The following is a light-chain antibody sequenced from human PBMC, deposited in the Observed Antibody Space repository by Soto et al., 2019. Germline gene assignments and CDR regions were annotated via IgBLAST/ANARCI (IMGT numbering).Light chain of an antibody. Sequence: DIQMTQSPSTLPGSLGDRVPITCRASQTISSWLAWYQQKPGKAPKLLIYKASTLKSGVPSRFSGSGSGTEFTLTISSLQPGDFATYYCQHYNSYSEAFGQGTKV. CDR2: KAS. CDR1: QTISSW. V-gene: IGKV1-5*03. CDR3: QHYNSYSEA. J-gene: IGKJ1*01.